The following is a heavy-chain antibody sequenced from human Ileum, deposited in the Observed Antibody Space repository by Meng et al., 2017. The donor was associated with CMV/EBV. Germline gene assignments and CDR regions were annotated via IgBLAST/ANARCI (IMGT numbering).Heavy chain of an antibody. D-gene: IGHD6-19*01. CDR2: IRYDGSNE. CDR1: GFTFSDYA. Sequence: GESLKISCAASGFTFSDYAMHWVRQAPGKGLEWVALIRYDGSNEYYADSVKGRFTISRDNSKNTLFLQMNSLRTEGTAVYYCAVRKGSGWFPFDYWGQGTLVTVSS. CDR3: AVRKGSGWFPFDY. V-gene: IGHV3-30*02. J-gene: IGHJ4*02.